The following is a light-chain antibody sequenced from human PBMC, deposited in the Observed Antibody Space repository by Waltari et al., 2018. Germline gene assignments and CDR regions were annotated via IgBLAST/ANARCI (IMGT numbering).Light chain of an antibody. Sequence: DIQMTQSPSSVSASVGDRVTITCRASQGITSYLAWYQHKPGKAPKLLIYAASYLQSGVPSRFSGYGSGTYFTLTISSLQPEDFGIYYCQQANSFPLTFGGGTKVEIK. V-gene: IGKV1-12*01. CDR2: AAS. CDR3: QQANSFPLT. J-gene: IGKJ4*01. CDR1: QGITSY.